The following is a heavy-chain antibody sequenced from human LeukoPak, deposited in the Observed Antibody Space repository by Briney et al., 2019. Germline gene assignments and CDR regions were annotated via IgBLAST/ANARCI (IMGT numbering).Heavy chain of an antibody. CDR1: GYSFTNYW. CDR2: INPSDSDT. D-gene: IGHD1-1*01. CDR3: ARAWNFDN. J-gene: IGHJ4*02. V-gene: IGHV5-51*01. Sequence: GESLKISCKGSGYSFTNYWIAWVRPMPGRGLEWMVIINPSDSDTRYSPSFQGQVTISADKSISTAYLQWSSLKASDSAMYYCARAWNFDNWGQGTLVTVSS.